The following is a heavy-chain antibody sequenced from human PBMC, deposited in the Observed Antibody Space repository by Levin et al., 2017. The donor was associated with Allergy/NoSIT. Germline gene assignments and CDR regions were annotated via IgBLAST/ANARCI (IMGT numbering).Heavy chain of an antibody. CDR1: GFSFGDYA. CDR2: IRSKAYGGTT. J-gene: IGHJ4*02. V-gene: IGHV3-49*03. CDR3: TRDDFRPGPYFDY. Sequence: TGGSLRLSCTASGFSFGDYAMSWFRQAPGKGLEWVGFIRSKAYGGTTEYAASVKGRFTISRDDSKSIAYLQMNSLKTEDTAVYYCTRDDFRPGPYFDYWGQGTLVTVSS. D-gene: IGHD3/OR15-3a*01.